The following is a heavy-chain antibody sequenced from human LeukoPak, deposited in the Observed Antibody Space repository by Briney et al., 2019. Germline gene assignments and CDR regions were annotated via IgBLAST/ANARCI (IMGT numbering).Heavy chain of an antibody. CDR1: GGSISSGSYY. D-gene: IGHD3-10*01. CDR2: IYTSGST. CDR3: ARERAYYYGSGSRKYYYYMDV. Sequence: TSQTLSLTCTVSGGSISSGSYYWSWIRQPAGKGLEWIGRIYTSGSTNYNPSLKSRVTISVDTSKNQFSLKLSSVTAADTAVYYCARERAYYYGSGSRKYYYYMDVWGQGTTVTVSS. V-gene: IGHV4-61*02. J-gene: IGHJ6*03.